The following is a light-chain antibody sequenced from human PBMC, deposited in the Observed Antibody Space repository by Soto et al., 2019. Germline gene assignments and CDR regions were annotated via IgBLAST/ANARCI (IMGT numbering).Light chain of an antibody. J-gene: IGKJ4*01. CDR3: QQLNSYPLT. CDR1: QGISSY. CDR2: AAS. Sequence: DIQLTQSPSFLSASVGDRVTITCRASQGISSYLAWYQQKPGKAPKLLIYAASTFQSGVASRFGGSGSGTEFTLTISSLQPEDFATYYCQQLNSYPLTFGGGTKVEIK. V-gene: IGKV1-9*01.